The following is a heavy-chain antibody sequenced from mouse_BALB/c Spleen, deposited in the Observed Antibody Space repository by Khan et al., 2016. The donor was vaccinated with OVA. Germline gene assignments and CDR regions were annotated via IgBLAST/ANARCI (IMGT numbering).Heavy chain of an antibody. CDR3: ASNLTGSIAY. CDR1: GFTFSTYS. D-gene: IGHD4-1*01. J-gene: IGHJ3*01. Sequence: EVELVQSGGDLVEPGGSLKLSCAASGFTFSTYSMSWVRQTPDKRLEWVATISSGGDYTYYPDIVKGRFTISRDNANNTLYLQMSSLKSEDTAMDYYASNLTGSIAYWGQGTLVAVSA. CDR2: ISSGGDYT. V-gene: IGHV5-6*01.